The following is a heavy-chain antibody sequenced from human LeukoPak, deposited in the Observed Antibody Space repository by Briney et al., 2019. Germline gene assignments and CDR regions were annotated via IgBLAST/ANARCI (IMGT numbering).Heavy chain of an antibody. CDR1: GFTVSSSY. Sequence: GGSLRLSCAASGFTVSSSYISWVRQAPGKGLEWVSAISNGGSNTYYADSVKGRFTISRDNSKDTMYLQMNSLRAEDTAVYYCAKKTTVTNYYFDYWGQGVLVTVSS. V-gene: IGHV3-23*01. J-gene: IGHJ4*02. D-gene: IGHD4-17*01. CDR3: AKKTTVTNYYFDY. CDR2: ISNGGSNT.